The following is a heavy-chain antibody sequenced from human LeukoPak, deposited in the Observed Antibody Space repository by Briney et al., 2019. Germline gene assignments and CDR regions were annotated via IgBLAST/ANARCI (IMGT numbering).Heavy chain of an antibody. D-gene: IGHD3/OR15-3a*01. CDR3: ARGIFRRWGLGDYYYYYMDV. Sequence: GASVKVSCEASGYTFTSYGISWVRQAPGQGLEWMGWISAYNGNTNYAQKLQGRVTMTTDTSTSTAYMELRSLRSDDTAVYYCARGIFRRWGLGDYYYYYMDVWGKGTTVTVSS. CDR2: ISAYNGNT. CDR1: GYTFTSYG. J-gene: IGHJ6*03. V-gene: IGHV1-18*01.